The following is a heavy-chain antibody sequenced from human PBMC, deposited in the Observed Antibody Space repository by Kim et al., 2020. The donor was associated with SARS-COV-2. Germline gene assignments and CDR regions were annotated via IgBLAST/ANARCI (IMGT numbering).Heavy chain of an antibody. CDR2: IIHDGSQK. J-gene: IGHJ4*02. CDR3: AKGDHWLGPCHS. V-gene: IGHV3-33*03. D-gene: IGHD6-19*01. Sequence: GGSLRLSCAASGFNFNSYCMHWVRQAPGKGLEWVSVIIHDGSQKVYTDSVKGRFTISRDNSKNTLSLHMNSLRAEDTAVYYCAKGDHWLGPCHSWGQGNLFTASS. CDR1: GFNFNSYC.